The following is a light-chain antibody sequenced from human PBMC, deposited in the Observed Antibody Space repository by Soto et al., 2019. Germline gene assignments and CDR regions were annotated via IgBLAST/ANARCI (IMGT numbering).Light chain of an antibody. Sequence: DIQMTQSPSSLSASVGDRVTITCRASQSISSFLNWYQQKPGKAPNLLIYGASNLQSGVPSRFSGSGSGTDFTLTISSLQSEDFATYYCQQSSSSLFTFGNGTKVDLK. CDR1: QSISSF. CDR2: GAS. V-gene: IGKV1-39*01. J-gene: IGKJ3*01. CDR3: QQSSSSLFT.